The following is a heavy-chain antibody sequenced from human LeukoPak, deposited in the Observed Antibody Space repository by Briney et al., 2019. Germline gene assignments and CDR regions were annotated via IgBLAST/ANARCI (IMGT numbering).Heavy chain of an antibody. D-gene: IGHD1-14*01. Sequence: ASVKVSCKASGGTFSSYAISWVRQAPGQGLEWMGGIIPIFGTAIYAQKFQGRVTMTEDTSTDTAYMELSSLRSEDTAVYYCATGDQSEPLMVDYWGQGTLVTVSS. CDR3: ATGDQSEPLMVDY. CDR1: GGTFSSYA. CDR2: IIPIFGTA. V-gene: IGHV1-69*06. J-gene: IGHJ4*02.